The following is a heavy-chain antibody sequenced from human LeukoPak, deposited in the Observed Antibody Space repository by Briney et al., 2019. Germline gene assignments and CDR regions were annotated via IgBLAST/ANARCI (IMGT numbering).Heavy chain of an antibody. CDR2: VYSSGST. Sequence: SETLSLTCTVSGGSSSSYYWSWIRQPPRKGLEWIGYVYSSGSTNYNPSLKSRVTISVDTSKNQFSLKLSSVTAADTAVYFCAATKWGSAQFDLWGQGTLVTVSS. D-gene: IGHD7-27*01. CDR3: AATKWGSAQFDL. V-gene: IGHV4-4*09. CDR1: GGSSSSYY. J-gene: IGHJ4*02.